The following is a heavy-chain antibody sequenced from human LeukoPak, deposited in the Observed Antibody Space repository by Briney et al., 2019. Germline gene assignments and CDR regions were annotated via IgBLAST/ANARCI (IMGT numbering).Heavy chain of an antibody. CDR2: FDPEDGET. V-gene: IGHV1-24*01. CDR1: GYTLTELS. CDR3: ATPLRCCSSTSCSDY. D-gene: IGHD2-2*01. Sequence: GASVKVSCKVSGYTLTELSMHWVRQTPGKGLEWMGGFDPEDGETIYAQKFQGRVTMTEDTSTDTAYMELSSLRSEDTAVYYCATPLRCCSSTSCSDYWGQGTLVTVSS. J-gene: IGHJ4*02.